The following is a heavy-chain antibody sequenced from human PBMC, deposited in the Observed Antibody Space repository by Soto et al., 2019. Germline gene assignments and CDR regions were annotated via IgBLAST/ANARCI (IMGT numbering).Heavy chain of an antibody. CDR2: INHSGST. CDR3: ATRGYSGYDHDY. D-gene: IGHD5-12*01. Sequence: SETLSLTCAVYGGSFSGYYWSWIRQPPGKGLEWIGEINHSGSTNYNPSLKSRVTISVDTSKNQFSLKLSSVTAADTAVNYCATRGYSGYDHDYWGQGTLVTVSS. J-gene: IGHJ4*02. V-gene: IGHV4-34*01. CDR1: GGSFSGYY.